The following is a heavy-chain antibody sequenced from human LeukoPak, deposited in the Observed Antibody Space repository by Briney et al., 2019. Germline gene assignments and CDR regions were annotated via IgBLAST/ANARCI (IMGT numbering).Heavy chain of an antibody. J-gene: IGHJ4*02. CDR1: GFTFSSYA. V-gene: IGHV3-23*01. CDR3: AKADQPGKPRPTCNFDY. Sequence: PGGSLRLSCAASGFTFSSYAMSWVRQAPGKGLEWVSAISGSGGSTYYADSVKGRFTISRDNSKNTLYLQMNSLRAEDTAVYYCAKADQPGKPRPTCNFDYWGQGTLVTVSS. CDR2: ISGSGGST. D-gene: IGHD7-27*01.